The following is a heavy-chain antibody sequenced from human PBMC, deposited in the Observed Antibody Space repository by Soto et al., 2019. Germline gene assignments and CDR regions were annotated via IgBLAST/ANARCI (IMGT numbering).Heavy chain of an antibody. CDR1: GGSFSGYY. D-gene: IGHD3-9*01. CDR2: INHSGST. J-gene: IGHJ5*02. V-gene: IGHV4-34*01. Sequence: PSETLSLTCAVYGGSFSGYYWSWIRQPPGKGLEWIGEINHSGSTNYNPSLKSRVTISVDTSKNQFSLKLSSVTAADTAVYYCARGGIRYFDWLLSGNWFDPWGQGTLVTVS. CDR3: ARGGIRYFDWLLSGNWFDP.